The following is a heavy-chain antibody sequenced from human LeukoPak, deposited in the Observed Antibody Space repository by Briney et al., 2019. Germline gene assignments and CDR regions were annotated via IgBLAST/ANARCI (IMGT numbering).Heavy chain of an antibody. V-gene: IGHV3-43*02. CDR3: ALLTGGYYDSSGYYRVFDY. J-gene: IGHJ4*02. CDR1: GFTFDDYA. CDR2: ISGDGGST. Sequence: GGSLRLSCAASGFTFDDYAMHWVRQAPGKGLEGVSLISGDGGSTYYADSVKGRFTISRDNSKNSLYLQMNSLRTEDTALYYCALLTGGYYDSSGYYRVFDYWGQGTLVTVSS. D-gene: IGHD3-22*01.